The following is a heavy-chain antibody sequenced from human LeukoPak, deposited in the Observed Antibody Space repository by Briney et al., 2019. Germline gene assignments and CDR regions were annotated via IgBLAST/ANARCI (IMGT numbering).Heavy chain of an antibody. V-gene: IGHV3-20*04. CDR1: GFTFDDYG. Sequence: PGGSLRLSCAASGFTFDDYGMSWVRHAPGKGLEWVSGINWNGGSTGYADSVKGRFTISRDNAKNSLYLQMNSLRAEDMALYYCAKDLDYGGNSGLDYWGQGTLVTVSS. CDR2: INWNGGST. CDR3: AKDLDYGGNSGLDY. D-gene: IGHD4-23*01. J-gene: IGHJ4*02.